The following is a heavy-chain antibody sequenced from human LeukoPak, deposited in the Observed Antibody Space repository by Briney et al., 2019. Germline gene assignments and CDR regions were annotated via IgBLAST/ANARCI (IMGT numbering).Heavy chain of an antibody. D-gene: IGHD3-9*01. CDR3: AKLDRE. Sequence: GGSLRLSCAASGFIFSSYAMSWVRQAPGKGLEWVSAISASGGVTYYADSVKGRFTISRDNSKNTLFLQVNNLRAKDTAVYYCAKLDREWGQGTRVTVSS. CDR1: GFIFSSYA. J-gene: IGHJ4*02. CDR2: ISASGGVT. V-gene: IGHV3-23*01.